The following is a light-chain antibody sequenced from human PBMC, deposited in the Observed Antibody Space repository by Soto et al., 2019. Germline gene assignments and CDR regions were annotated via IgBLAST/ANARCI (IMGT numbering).Light chain of an antibody. CDR3: QQYGSLPRT. CDR2: DAS. CDR1: QSVRTY. V-gene: IGKV3-11*01. J-gene: IGKJ1*01. Sequence: EIVLTQSPVTLSLSPGERATLSCRASQSVRTYLAWYQVKPGQAPRLLIYDASRRASGVPARFSGSGSGTDFTLTISSLEPEDFAIYFCQQYGSLPRTFGQGSKVEVK.